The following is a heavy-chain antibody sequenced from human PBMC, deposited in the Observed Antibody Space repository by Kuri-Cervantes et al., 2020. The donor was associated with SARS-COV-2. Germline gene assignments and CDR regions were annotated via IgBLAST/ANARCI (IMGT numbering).Heavy chain of an antibody. J-gene: IGHJ5*02. CDR2: IKQDGSEK. CDR3: ARDRELGTRGTNWFDP. V-gene: IGHV3-7*01. Sequence: GGSLRLSCAASGFTFSSYWMSWVRQAPGKGLEWVANIKQDGSEKYYVDSVKGQFTISRDNAKNSLYLQMNSLRAEDTAVYYCARDRELGTRGTNWFDPWGQGTLVTVSS. CDR1: GFTFSSYW. D-gene: IGHD7-27*01.